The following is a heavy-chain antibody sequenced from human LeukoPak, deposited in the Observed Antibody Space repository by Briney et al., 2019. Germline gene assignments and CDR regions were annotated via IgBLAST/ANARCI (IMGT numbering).Heavy chain of an antibody. D-gene: IGHD1-26*01. CDR3: ARPSIVGTTDAFDI. J-gene: IGHJ3*02. V-gene: IGHV1-69*05. CDR1: GGTFSSYA. CDR2: IIPIFGTA. Sequence: ASVKVSCKASGGTFSSYAISWVRQAPGQGLEWMGRIIPIFGTANYAQKFQGRVTITTDESTSTAYMELSSLRSEDTAVYYCARPSIVGTTDAFDIWGQGTMVTVSS.